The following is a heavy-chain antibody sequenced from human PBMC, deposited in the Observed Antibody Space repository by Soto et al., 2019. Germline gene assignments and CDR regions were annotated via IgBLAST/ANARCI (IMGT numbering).Heavy chain of an antibody. J-gene: IGHJ4*02. CDR1: GFNIGNYT. CDR2: SYSSGGT. CDR3: ARDREPDGIWTFDS. V-gene: IGHV3-23*01. Sequence: GGSMRISCAASGFNIGNYTMGCVRRAPGKGLEWVAESYSSGGTEYADSVKGRFTISRDNSKNTLFLQMNSLGVDDTALYYCARDREPDGIWTFDSWGQGTLVTVSS. D-gene: IGHD3-9*01.